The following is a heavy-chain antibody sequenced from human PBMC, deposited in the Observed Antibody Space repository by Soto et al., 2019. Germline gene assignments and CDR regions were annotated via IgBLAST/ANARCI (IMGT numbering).Heavy chain of an antibody. CDR3: AKKGFGLVRLSVFRTGYSNDGRDG. CDR2: ISGSGGST. V-gene: IGHV3-23*01. J-gene: IGHJ6*02. Sequence: GGSLRLSCAASGFTFSSYAMSWVCQAPGKGLEWVSAISGSGGSTYYADSVKGRFTISRDNSKNTLYLQMNSLRAEATAVYYHAKKGFGLVRLSVFRTGYSNDGRDGWVQRTTVTV. D-gene: IGHD3-9*01. CDR1: GFTFSSYA.